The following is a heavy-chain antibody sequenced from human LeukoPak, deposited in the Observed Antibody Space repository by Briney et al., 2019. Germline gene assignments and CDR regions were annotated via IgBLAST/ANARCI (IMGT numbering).Heavy chain of an antibody. J-gene: IGHJ4*02. CDR1: GFTLGEYA. V-gene: IGHV3-49*04. Sequence: GRSLRLSCTGSGFTLGEYALSWVRQAPGKGLEWIGSIRSEAYGGSTQYAASVTGRFTLSRDNSGNIVYLQMNSLEIDDTGMYYCTRDEKQGYFDTAAFWTLFDYWGQGTLVTVSS. D-gene: IGHD3/OR15-3a*01. CDR3: TRDEKQGYFDTAAFWTLFDY. CDR2: IRSEAYGGST.